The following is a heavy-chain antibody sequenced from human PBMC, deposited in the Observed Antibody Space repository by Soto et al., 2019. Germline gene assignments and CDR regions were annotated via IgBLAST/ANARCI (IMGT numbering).Heavy chain of an antibody. Sequence: PGDALKISCKGSGYSFTSYWIGWVRQMPGKGLEWMGIIYPGDSDTRYSPSFHGQVTISADKSISTAYLQWSSLKASDTAMYYCASWGTSYVWGSLDYWGQGTLVSFSS. V-gene: IGHV5-51*01. CDR1: GYSFTSYW. D-gene: IGHD3-16*01. CDR3: ASWGTSYVWGSLDY. CDR2: IYPGDSDT. J-gene: IGHJ4*02.